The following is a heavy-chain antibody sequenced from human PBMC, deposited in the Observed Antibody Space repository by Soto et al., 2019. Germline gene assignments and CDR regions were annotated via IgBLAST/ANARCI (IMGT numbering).Heavy chain of an antibody. J-gene: IGHJ4*02. D-gene: IGHD2-21*02. V-gene: IGHV1-3*05. CDR1: GYTFTSYA. CDR2: INAGNGNT. CDR3: ARAWVLGTAPDY. Sequence: QVQLVQSGAEEKKPGASVKVSCKASGYTFTSYAMHWVRQAPGQRLEWMGWINAGNGNTKYSQKFQGRVTITRDTSASTAYMELSSVRSEDTAVCYCARAWVLGTAPDYWGQGTLVTVSS.